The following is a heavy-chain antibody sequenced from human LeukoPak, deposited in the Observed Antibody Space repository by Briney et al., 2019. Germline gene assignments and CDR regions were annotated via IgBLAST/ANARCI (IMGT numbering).Heavy chain of an antibody. CDR2: IYHSGST. Sequence: SETLSLTCTVSGYSISSGYYWGWIRQPPGKGLEWIGGIYHSGSTYYNPSLKSRVTISVDTSKNQFSLKLSSVTAADTAVYYCASLTNIAAAGAFDYWGQGTLVTVSS. V-gene: IGHV4-38-2*02. CDR1: GYSISSGYY. J-gene: IGHJ4*02. D-gene: IGHD6-13*01. CDR3: ASLTNIAAAGAFDY.